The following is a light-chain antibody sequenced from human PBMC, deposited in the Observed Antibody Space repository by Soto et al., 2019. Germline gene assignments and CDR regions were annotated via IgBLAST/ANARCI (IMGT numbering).Light chain of an antibody. CDR3: QEYASYPWT. CDR1: QSLSGW. V-gene: IGKV1-5*01. J-gene: IGKJ1*01. Sequence: DIQLTQTPSTLSASIGDRVTITCRASQSLSGWLAWYQQTPGKAPKLLISDAFRLESGVPSRFRGSGSGTEFSRPITSLQPGGSASYYCQEYASYPWTFARGTKV. CDR2: DAF.